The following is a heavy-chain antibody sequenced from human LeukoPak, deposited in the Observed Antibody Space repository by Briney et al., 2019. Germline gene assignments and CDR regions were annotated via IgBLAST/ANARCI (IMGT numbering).Heavy chain of an antibody. CDR2: IYYSGST. D-gene: IGHD3-3*01. J-gene: IGHJ3*02. Sequence: SETLSLTCTVSGGSISSSSYYWGWIRQPPGKGLEWIGSIYYSGSTNYNPSLKSRVTISVDTSKNQFSLKLSSVTAADTAVYYCAREDYDFWSGYYNAFDIWGQGTMVTVSS. CDR3: AREDYDFWSGYYNAFDI. V-gene: IGHV4-39*07. CDR1: GGSISSSSYY.